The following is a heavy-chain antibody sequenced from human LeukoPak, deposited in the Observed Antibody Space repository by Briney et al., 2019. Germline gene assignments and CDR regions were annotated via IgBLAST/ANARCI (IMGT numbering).Heavy chain of an antibody. CDR2: VHESGST. D-gene: IGHD1-14*01. V-gene: IGHV4-4*02. Sequence: SETLSLTCAVSGDFISSSDWWSWVRQAPGKGLEWIGEVHESGSTNCNPSLKSRVTISIDKSKNQVSLKLSSVTAADTAVYYCSRGGNHRLDFRGQGTLVTVSS. J-gene: IGHJ4*02. CDR3: SRGGNHRLDF. CDR1: GDFISSSDW.